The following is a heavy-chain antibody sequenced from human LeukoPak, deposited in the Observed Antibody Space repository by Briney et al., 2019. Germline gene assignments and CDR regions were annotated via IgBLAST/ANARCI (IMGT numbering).Heavy chain of an antibody. V-gene: IGHV4-38-2*02. J-gene: IGHJ4*02. D-gene: IGHD3-3*01. CDR1: GYSISSGYY. CDR3: ARDGVDTFDY. Sequence: PSETLSLTCTVSGYSISSGYYWGWIRQPPGKGLEWIGSIYHSGSTYYNPSLKSRVTISVDTSKNQFSLELSSVTAADTAVYYCARDGVDTFDYWGQGTLVTVSS. CDR2: IYHSGST.